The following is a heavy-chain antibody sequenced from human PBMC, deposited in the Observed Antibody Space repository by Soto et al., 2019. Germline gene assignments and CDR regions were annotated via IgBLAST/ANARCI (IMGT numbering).Heavy chain of an antibody. V-gene: IGHV4-34*01. CDR2: INDSGGT. CDR3: AIDLYQETGYYYGTDV. CDR1: GGCFSSYY. J-gene: IGHJ6*02. D-gene: IGHD3-16*02. Sequence: PSETLSLTCAVYGGCFSSYYWSWIRQPPGKGLEWIGEINDSGGTNYNPSLKSRVTISVDTSKNQYSLNLSSVTAADTAVYYCAIDLYQETGYYYGTDVWGQGTSVTVSS.